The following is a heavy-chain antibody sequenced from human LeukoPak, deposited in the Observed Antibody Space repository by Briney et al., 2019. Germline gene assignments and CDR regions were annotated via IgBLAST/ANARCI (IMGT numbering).Heavy chain of an antibody. V-gene: IGHV4-38-2*01. Sequence: SETLSLTCAVSDYSISNAYYWGWIQQPPGKGLEWIGSISHGGSTHYNASLKSRVTISLEASKNQFSLRLSSVTAADTAVYYCARQADVPSSIGYFDFWGQGAPVTVSS. CDR3: ARQADVPSSIGYFDF. CDR2: ISHGGST. J-gene: IGHJ4*02. D-gene: IGHD2/OR15-2a*01. CDR1: DYSISNAYY.